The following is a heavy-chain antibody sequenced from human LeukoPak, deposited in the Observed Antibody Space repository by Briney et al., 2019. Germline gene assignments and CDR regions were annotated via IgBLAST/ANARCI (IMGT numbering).Heavy chain of an antibody. CDR3: SNGIYSSSY. J-gene: IGHJ4*02. V-gene: IGHV3-7*01. CDR1: GFTFTRYW. Sequence: GGSLRLCCAASGFTFTRYWVCWVRQAPGGGLEGVANIDQEGSEQYYLDSVEGRFTISRDNAKNSLYLQMDNLRAEDTAVYYCSNGIYSSSYWGRGTLVTVSS. CDR2: IDQEGSEQ. D-gene: IGHD6-19*01.